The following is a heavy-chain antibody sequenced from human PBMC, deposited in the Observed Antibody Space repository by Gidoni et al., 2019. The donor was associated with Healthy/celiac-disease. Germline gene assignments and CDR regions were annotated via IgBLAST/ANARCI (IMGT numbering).Heavy chain of an antibody. D-gene: IGHD3-10*01. J-gene: IGHJ4*02. CDR3: ARGLRRFGELSGN. Sequence: QVQLQQWGAGLLKPSETLSLTCAVYGGSFSGYYWSWIRQPPGKGLEWIGEIKHSGSPNYYPSLKSRVTISVDTSKNQFSLKLSSVTAADTAVYYCARGLRRFGELSGNWGQGTLVTVSS. CDR2: IKHSGSP. V-gene: IGHV4-34*01. CDR1: GGSFSGYY.